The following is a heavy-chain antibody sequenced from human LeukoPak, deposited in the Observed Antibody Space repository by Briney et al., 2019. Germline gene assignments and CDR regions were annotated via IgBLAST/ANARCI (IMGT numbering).Heavy chain of an antibody. CDR2: IIPILGIA. CDR1: GGTFSSYA. Sequence: ASVKVSCKASGGTFSSYAIIWVRQAPGQGLEWMGRIIPILGIANYAQKFQGRVTITADKSTSTAYMELSSLRSEDTAVYYCARDPYGDYDTLIDYWGQGTLVTVSS. J-gene: IGHJ4*02. V-gene: IGHV1-69*04. D-gene: IGHD4-17*01. CDR3: ARDPYGDYDTLIDY.